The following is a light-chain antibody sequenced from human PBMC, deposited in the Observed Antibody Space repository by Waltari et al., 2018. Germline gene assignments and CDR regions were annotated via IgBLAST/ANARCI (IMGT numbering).Light chain of an antibody. CDR3: VAWDDSLSGYV. CDR1: SSNGGRDN. V-gene: IGLV1-47*02. CDR2: NDH. Sequence: QSVLTPPPPASATPGQRATISCSGSSSNGGRDNVCWFQPLPGTAPQLLIYNDHQRPSGVPDRFSGSKSGTSASLAISGLRSEDEADYYCVAWDDSLSGYVFGTGTKVTVL. J-gene: IGLJ1*01.